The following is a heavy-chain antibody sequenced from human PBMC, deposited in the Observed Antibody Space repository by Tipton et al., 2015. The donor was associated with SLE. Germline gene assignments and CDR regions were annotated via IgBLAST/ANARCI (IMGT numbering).Heavy chain of an antibody. CDR3: ARLAHYNSNWYLGV. D-gene: IGHD3-22*01. Sequence: TLSLTCTVSGGSIRSSNYYWGWIRQPPGKGLEWIGSVYYSGSTYYNPSLKSRVTISVDTSKNQFSLRLRSVTAADTAVYYCARLAHYNSNWYLGVWGQGSLVTVSS. J-gene: IGHJ4*02. CDR1: GGSIRSSNYY. V-gene: IGHV4-39*01. CDR2: VYYSGST.